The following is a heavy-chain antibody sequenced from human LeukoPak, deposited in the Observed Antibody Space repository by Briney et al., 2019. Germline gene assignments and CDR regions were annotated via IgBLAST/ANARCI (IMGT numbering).Heavy chain of an antibody. CDR1: GGSISGYY. CDR3: ARDRRYSSGWYGIDY. J-gene: IGHJ4*02. Sequence: SGTLSLTCTVSGGSISGYYWSWIRQPPGKGLEWVGYIYYSGSTNYNPSPKSRVTISVDTSKNQFSLKLSSVTAADTAVYYCARDRRYSSGWYGIDYWGQGTLVTVSS. V-gene: IGHV4-59*01. CDR2: IYYSGST. D-gene: IGHD6-19*01.